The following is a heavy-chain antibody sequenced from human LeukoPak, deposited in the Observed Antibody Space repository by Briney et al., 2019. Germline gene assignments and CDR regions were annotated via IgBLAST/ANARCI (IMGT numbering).Heavy chain of an antibody. J-gene: IGHJ5*02. D-gene: IGHD1-26*01. CDR1: GGSISSYY. CDR3: ARRSGSYSWFDP. Sequence: SETLSLTCTVSGGSISSYYWSWIRQPPGKGLEWIGYIYTSGSTNYNPSLKSRVIISVDTSKNQFSLKLSSVTAADTAVYYCARRSGSYSWFDPWGQGTLVTVSS. V-gene: IGHV4-4*09. CDR2: IYTSGST.